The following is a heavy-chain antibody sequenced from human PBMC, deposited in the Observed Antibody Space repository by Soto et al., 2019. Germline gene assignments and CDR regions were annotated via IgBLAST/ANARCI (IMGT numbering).Heavy chain of an antibody. CDR1: GYTFTNYW. CDR3: AASIFYYGMDV. J-gene: IGHJ6*02. Sequence: PGESLKTSCKCSGYTFTNYWIGWVRQMPGKGLEWMGTIYPGDSDTKYHPSFQGQVTLSADKSITTTYLPWTSLKASDTAIYYCAASIFYYGMDVWGQGTTVTVSS. CDR2: IYPGDSDT. V-gene: IGHV5-51*01.